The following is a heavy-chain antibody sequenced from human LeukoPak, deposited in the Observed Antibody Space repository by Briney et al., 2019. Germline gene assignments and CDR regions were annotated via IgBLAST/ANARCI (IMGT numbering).Heavy chain of an antibody. J-gene: IGHJ4*02. Sequence: SETLSLTCTVSGASISSTSYCWGWIRQPAGKGLEWIGHIHTSGSTNYNPSLKSRVTISVDTSKNQFSLKLSSVTAADTAVYYCASDRRLGYCSGGSCYRFGFDYWGQGTLVTVSS. CDR2: IHTSGST. CDR3: ASDRRLGYCSGGSCYRFGFDY. V-gene: IGHV4-61*09. CDR1: GASISSTSYC. D-gene: IGHD2-15*01.